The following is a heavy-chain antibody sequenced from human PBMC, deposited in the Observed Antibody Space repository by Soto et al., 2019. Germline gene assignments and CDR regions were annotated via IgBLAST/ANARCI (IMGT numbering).Heavy chain of an antibody. V-gene: IGHV1-69*13. Sequence: SVKVSCKASGGTFSSYAISWVRQAPGQGLEWMGGIIPIFGTANYAQKFQCRVTSAADESTSTAYMELSSLRSEDTAVYYCARDRVSLTGTRYLDYWGQGTLVTVSS. CDR1: GGTFSSYA. J-gene: IGHJ4*02. D-gene: IGHD1-20*01. CDR2: IIPIFGTA. CDR3: ARDRVSLTGTRYLDY.